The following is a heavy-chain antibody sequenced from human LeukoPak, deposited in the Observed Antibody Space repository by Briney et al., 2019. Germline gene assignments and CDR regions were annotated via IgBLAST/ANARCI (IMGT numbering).Heavy chain of an antibody. J-gene: IGHJ4*02. D-gene: IGHD2-21*02. CDR3: ARYWGGDCYSYYFDY. CDR1: GGSISSGSYY. V-gene: IGHV4-61*02. Sequence: SETLSLTCTVSGGSISSGSYYWSWIRQPAGKGLEWIGRIYTSGSTNYNPSLKSRVTISVDTSKNQFSLKLSSVTAADTAVYYCARYWGGDCYSYYFDYWGQGTLVTVSS. CDR2: IYTSGST.